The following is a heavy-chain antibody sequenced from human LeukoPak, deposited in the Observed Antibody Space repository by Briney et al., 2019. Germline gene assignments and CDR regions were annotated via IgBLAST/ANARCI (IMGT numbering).Heavy chain of an antibody. CDR1: GFTFSSYA. Sequence: SGGSLRLSCAASGFTFSSYAMSWVRQAPGKGLEWVSAISGSGSSTYYADSVKGRFTISRDNSKNTLYLQMNSLRAEDTAVYYCAKGSSHYYDFWSGYSHYFDYWGRGTLVTVSS. V-gene: IGHV3-23*01. J-gene: IGHJ4*02. CDR3: AKGSSHYYDFWSGYSHYFDY. D-gene: IGHD3-3*01. CDR2: ISGSGSST.